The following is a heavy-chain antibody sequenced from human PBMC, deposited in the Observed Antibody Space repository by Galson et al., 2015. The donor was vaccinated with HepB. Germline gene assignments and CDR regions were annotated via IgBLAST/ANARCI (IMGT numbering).Heavy chain of an antibody. Sequence: SLRLSCAASGFTFSSYAMHWVRQAPGKGLEYVSTINKSGGSTYYANSVKGRFTISRDNSKNTLNLLMGSLSAEDMAVYYCARGCYYGSAMYYFDYWGQGTLVTVSS. J-gene: IGHJ4*02. CDR1: GFTFSSYA. V-gene: IGHV3-64*01. CDR2: INKSGGST. D-gene: IGHD3-10*01. CDR3: ARGCYYGSAMYYFDY.